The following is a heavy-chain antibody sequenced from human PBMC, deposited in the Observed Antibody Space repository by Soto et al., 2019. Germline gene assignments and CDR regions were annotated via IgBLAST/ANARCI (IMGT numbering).Heavy chain of an antibody. J-gene: IGHJ4*02. CDR2: IYPGDSDT. V-gene: IGHV5-51*01. Sequence: GESLKISCKGSGYSFTSYWIGWVRQMPGKGLEWMGIIYPGDSDTRYSPSFQGQVTISADKSISTAYLQWSSLKASDTAMYYCARRTLDYDILTGYSGGIYFDYWGQGTLVTVSS. D-gene: IGHD3-9*01. CDR1: GYSFTSYW. CDR3: ARRTLDYDILTGYSGGIYFDY.